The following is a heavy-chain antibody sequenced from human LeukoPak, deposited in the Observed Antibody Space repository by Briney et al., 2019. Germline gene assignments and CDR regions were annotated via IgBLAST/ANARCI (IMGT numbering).Heavy chain of an antibody. Sequence: GGSLRLSCAVSGFTVSGNYMSWVRQAPGKGLEWVSLIYSGGTTYYADSVKGRFTISRDNSKNTLYLQMNSLRAEGTAVYYCARRAGGYSHPYDYWGQGILVTVSS. CDR1: GFTVSGNY. CDR3: ARRAGGYSHPYDY. V-gene: IGHV3-53*01. D-gene: IGHD4-23*01. J-gene: IGHJ4*02. CDR2: IYSGGTT.